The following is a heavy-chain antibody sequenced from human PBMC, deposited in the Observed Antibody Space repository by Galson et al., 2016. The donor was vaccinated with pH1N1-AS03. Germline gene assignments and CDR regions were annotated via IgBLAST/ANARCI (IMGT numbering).Heavy chain of an antibody. CDR1: GFTFSTYA. Sequence: SLRLSCAAFGFTFSTYAMSWVRQAPGKGLEWVSAISGSGGNTFHADSVKGRFTISRDNSKNTLYLQMNSLRAEDTAVYFCAKASVAAAPSTYYYAMDVWGQGTTVTVSS. CDR2: ISGSGGNT. V-gene: IGHV3-23*01. D-gene: IGHD2-15*01. J-gene: IGHJ6*02. CDR3: AKASVAAAPSTYYYAMDV.